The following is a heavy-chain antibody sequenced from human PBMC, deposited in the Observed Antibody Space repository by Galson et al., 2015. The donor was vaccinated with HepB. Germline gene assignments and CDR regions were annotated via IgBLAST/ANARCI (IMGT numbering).Heavy chain of an antibody. CDR3: ARDTFYTGYYYGMDV. J-gene: IGHJ6*02. CDR1: GGSISSYY. V-gene: IGHV4-59*01. D-gene: IGHD3-16*01. CDR2: IYYSGST. Sequence: ETLSLTCTVSGGSISSYYWSWIRQPPGKGLEWIGYIYYSGSTNYNPSLKSRVTISVDTSKNQFSLKLSSVTAADTAVYYCARDTFYTGYYYGMDVWGQGTTVTVSS.